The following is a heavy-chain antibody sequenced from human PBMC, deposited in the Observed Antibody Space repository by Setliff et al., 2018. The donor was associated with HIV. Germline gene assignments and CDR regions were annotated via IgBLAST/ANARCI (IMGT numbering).Heavy chain of an antibody. Sequence: SETLSLTCTVSGYSISSGYYWGWIRQTPGKGLEWIGSIYLSGSTYYNPSLKSRVTISLDTSKNQFSLKSSSVTAADTAVYYCARTSIRSGWGRNNWFDPWGQGTLVTVSS. CDR3: ARTSIRSGWGRNNWFDP. V-gene: IGHV4-38-2*02. CDR2: IYLSGST. D-gene: IGHD6-19*01. J-gene: IGHJ5*02. CDR1: GYSISSGYY.